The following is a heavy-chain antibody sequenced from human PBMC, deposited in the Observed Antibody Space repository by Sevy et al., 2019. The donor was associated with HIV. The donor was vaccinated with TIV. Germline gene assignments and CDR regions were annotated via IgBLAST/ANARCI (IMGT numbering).Heavy chain of an antibody. CDR3: AKEAEQLASGANFDY. CDR1: GFTFDDYA. V-gene: IGHV3-43D*03. CDR2: ISWDGGST. J-gene: IGHJ4*02. Sequence: GGSLRLSCAASGFTFDDYAMHWVRQAPGKGLEWVSLISWDGGSTYYADSVKGRFTIFRDNSKNSLYLQMNSLRAEDTALYYCAKEAEQLASGANFDYWGQGTLVTVSS. D-gene: IGHD6-6*01.